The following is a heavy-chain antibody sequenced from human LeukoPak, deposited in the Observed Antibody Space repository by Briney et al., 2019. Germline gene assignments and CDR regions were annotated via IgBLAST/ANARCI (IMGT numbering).Heavy chain of an antibody. D-gene: IGHD1-20*01. Sequence: GGSLRLSCEASGFTFSSYWMHWVRQAPGKGLVWVSRISSDGDTTTYADSVKGRFTISRDNAKNTLYLQMSSLRAEDTAVYYCARVLYSWNDVVDYWGQGTLVIVSS. CDR3: ARVLYSWNDVVDY. V-gene: IGHV3-74*01. J-gene: IGHJ4*02. CDR1: GFTFSSYW. CDR2: ISSDGDTT.